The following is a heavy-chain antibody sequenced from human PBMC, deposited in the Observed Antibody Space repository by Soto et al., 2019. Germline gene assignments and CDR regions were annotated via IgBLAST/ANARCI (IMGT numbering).Heavy chain of an antibody. Sequence: PSETLSLTCAVYGGSFSGYYWSWIRQPPGKGLEWIGEINHSGSTNYNPSLKSRVTISVDTSKNQFSLKLSSVTAADTAVYYCARYVDTSTGDYFDYWGQGTLVTVSS. CDR1: GGSFSGYY. CDR3: ARYVDTSTGDYFDY. J-gene: IGHJ4*02. CDR2: INHSGST. D-gene: IGHD5-18*01. V-gene: IGHV4-34*01.